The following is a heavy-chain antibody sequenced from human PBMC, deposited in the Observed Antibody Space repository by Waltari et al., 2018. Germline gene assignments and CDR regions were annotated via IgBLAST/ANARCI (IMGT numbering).Heavy chain of an antibody. Sequence: QVQLVQSGAEVKKPGSSVKVSCKASGGTFSSYAISWVRQAPGQGLEWMGGIIPSFGTANYAQKFQGIVTSTADESTSTAYMELSSLRSEDTAVYYCARDRGYCSSTSCYWDHWGQGTLVTVSS. J-gene: IGHJ4*02. V-gene: IGHV1-69*01. D-gene: IGHD2-2*01. CDR1: GGTFSSYA. CDR3: ARDRGYCSSTSCYWDH. CDR2: IIPSFGTA.